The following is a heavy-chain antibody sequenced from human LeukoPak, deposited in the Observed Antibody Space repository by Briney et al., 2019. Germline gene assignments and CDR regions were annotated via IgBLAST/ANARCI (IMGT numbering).Heavy chain of an antibody. CDR3: AKTLDGFWPQFDF. CDR2: ISSSSSTI. Sequence: GGSLRLSCAASGFTFSSYGMHWVRQAPGKGLEWVSYISSSSSTIYYADSVKGRFTISRDNSRNTVYLQMSSLRSDDTAIYYCAKTLDGFWPQFDFWGQGTLLTVSS. V-gene: IGHV3-48*01. J-gene: IGHJ4*02. D-gene: IGHD5-24*01. CDR1: GFTFSSYG.